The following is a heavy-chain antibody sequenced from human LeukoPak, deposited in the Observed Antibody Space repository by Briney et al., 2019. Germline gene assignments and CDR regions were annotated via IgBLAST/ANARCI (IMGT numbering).Heavy chain of an antibody. Sequence: GGSLRLSCAASGFTFSSYSMNWVRQAPGKGLEWVSSISSSTSYIYYADSVKGRFTISGDNAKNSLYLQMNSLRAEDTAVYYCARDPGIGDAFDIWGQGTMVTVSS. V-gene: IGHV3-21*01. CDR3: ARDPGIGDAFDI. D-gene: IGHD3-10*01. J-gene: IGHJ3*02. CDR1: GFTFSSYS. CDR2: ISSSTSYI.